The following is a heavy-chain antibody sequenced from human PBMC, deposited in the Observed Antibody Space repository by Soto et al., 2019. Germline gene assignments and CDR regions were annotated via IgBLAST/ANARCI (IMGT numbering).Heavy chain of an antibody. CDR1: GFTVSSNW. J-gene: IGHJ4*02. CDR2: INSDGSST. Sequence: GGSLRLSCAASGFTVSSNWMHWVRQAPGKGLVWVSRINSDGSSTGYADSVMGRFTISRDNAKNTLYLQMNSLRAEDTAVYYCARDQGYCSGGSCYVAGYWGQGTLVTVSS. CDR3: ARDQGYCSGGSCYVAGY. D-gene: IGHD2-15*01. V-gene: IGHV3-74*01.